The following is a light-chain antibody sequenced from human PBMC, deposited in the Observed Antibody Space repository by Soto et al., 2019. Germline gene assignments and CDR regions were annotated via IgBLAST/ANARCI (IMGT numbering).Light chain of an antibody. CDR3: CSYAGSSTSWV. CDR2: EGS. CDR1: SSDVGSYNL. Sequence: QSALTQPASVSGSPGQSITISCTGTSSDVGSYNLVSWYQQHPGKAPKLRIYEGSKRPSGVSNRFSGSKSGNTASLTISGLQAEDEADYYCCSYAGSSTSWVFGGGTKVTVL. V-gene: IGLV2-23*01. J-gene: IGLJ3*02.